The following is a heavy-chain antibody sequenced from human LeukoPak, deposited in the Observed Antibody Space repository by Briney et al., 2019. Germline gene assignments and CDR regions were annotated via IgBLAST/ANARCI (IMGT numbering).Heavy chain of an antibody. CDR3: AGVPGIYYYYGMDV. Sequence: SETLSLTCTVSGGSISSYYWSWIRQPPGKGLEWIGYIYYSGSTNYNPSLKSRVTISVDTSKNQFSLKLSSVTAADTAVYYCAGVPGIYYYYGMDVWGQGPRSPSP. V-gene: IGHV4-59*01. D-gene: IGHD3-10*01. CDR1: GGSISSYY. J-gene: IGHJ6*02. CDR2: IYYSGST.